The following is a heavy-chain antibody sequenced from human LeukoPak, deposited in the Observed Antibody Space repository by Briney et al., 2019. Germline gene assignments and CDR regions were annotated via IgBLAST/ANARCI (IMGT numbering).Heavy chain of an antibody. Sequence: ASVKVSFTASGYTFTIYYMHWVRQAPGQGLEWMGRINPNSGGTNYAQKFQGRVTMTRDTSISTAYMELSRLRSDDTAVYYCARGAATTSYGGFDPWGQGTLVTVSS. CDR2: INPNSGGT. V-gene: IGHV1-2*06. CDR1: GYTFTIYY. J-gene: IGHJ5*02. CDR3: ARGAATTSYGGFDP. D-gene: IGHD4/OR15-4a*01.